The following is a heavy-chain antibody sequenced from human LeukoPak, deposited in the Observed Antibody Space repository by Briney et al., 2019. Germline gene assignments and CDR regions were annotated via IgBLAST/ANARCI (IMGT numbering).Heavy chain of an antibody. CDR1: GGSISSYY. Sequence: PSETLSLTCTVSGGSISSYYWSWIRQPPGKGLEWIGYIYYSGSTNYNPSLKSRVTISADTSKNQFSLKLSSVTAADTAVYYCARGEPYGGYGSFDYWGQGTLVTVPS. J-gene: IGHJ4*02. V-gene: IGHV4-59*08. CDR3: ARGEPYGGYGSFDY. D-gene: IGHD5-12*01. CDR2: IYYSGST.